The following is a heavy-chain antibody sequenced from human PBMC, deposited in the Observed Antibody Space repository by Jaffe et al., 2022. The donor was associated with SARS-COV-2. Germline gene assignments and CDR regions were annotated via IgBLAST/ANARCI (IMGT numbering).Heavy chain of an antibody. V-gene: IGHV4-39*01. CDR2: IYYSGST. J-gene: IGHJ2*01. D-gene: IGHD2-21*02. CDR3: ARRKGEDCGGDCYSWYFDL. Sequence: QLQLQESGPGLVKPSETLSLTCTVSGGSISSSSYYWGWIRQPPGKGLEWIGSIYYSGSTYYNPSLKSRVTISVDTSKNQFSLKLSSVTAADTAVYYCARRKGEDCGGDCYSWYFDLWGRGTLVTVSS. CDR1: GGSISSSSYY.